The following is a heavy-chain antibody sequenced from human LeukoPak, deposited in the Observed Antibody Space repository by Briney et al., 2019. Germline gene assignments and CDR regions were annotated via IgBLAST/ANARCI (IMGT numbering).Heavy chain of an antibody. J-gene: IGHJ3*02. CDR3: ARDLEDSSPFGAFDM. CDR2: IKQDGSEK. CDR1: GFTFSSFR. Sequence: GGSLRLSCAAAGFTFSSFRMTWVRQAPGKGLEWVANIKQDGSEKYYVDSVKGRLTISRDNSKNTLYLQMNSLRAEDTAVYYCARDLEDSSPFGAFDMWGQGTMVTVSS. D-gene: IGHD3-22*01. V-gene: IGHV3-7*01.